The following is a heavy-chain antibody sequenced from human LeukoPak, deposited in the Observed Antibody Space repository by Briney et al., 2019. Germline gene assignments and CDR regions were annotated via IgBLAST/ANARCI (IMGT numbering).Heavy chain of an antibody. D-gene: IGHD2/OR15-2a*01. Sequence: ETLSLTCAVYGGSFSGYYWSWIRQPPGKGLEWVSGINWNGGSTGYADSVKGRFTISRDNAKNSLYLQMNSLRAEDTALYYCARGLTFMNSWGQGTPVTVSS. V-gene: IGHV3-20*04. CDR3: ARGLTFMNS. CDR2: INWNGGST. CDR1: GGSFSGYY. J-gene: IGHJ4*02.